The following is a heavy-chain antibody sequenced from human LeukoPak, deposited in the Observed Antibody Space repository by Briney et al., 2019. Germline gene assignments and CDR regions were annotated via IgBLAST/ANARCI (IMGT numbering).Heavy chain of an antibody. J-gene: IGHJ1*01. CDR2: IWYDGSNK. D-gene: IGHD6-13*01. CDR3: AKVGGIAAAVRYFQH. V-gene: IGHV3-33*06. CDR1: GFTFSSYG. Sequence: GGSLRLSCAASGFTFSSYGMHWVRQAPGKGLEWVAVIWYDGSNKYYADSVKGRFTISRDNSKNTLYLQMNSLRAEDTAVYYCAKVGGIAAAVRYFQHWGQGTLVTVSS.